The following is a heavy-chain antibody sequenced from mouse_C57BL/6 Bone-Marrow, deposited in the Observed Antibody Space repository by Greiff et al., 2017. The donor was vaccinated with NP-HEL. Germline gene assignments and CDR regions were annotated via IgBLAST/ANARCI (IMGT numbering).Heavy chain of an antibody. CDR1: CYTFTSYW. Sequence: VQLQQPGAELVMPGASVKLSCKASCYTFTSYWMHWVKQRPGQGLEWIGEIDPSDSYTNYNQKFKGKSTLTVDKSSSTAYMQLSSLTSEDSAVYYCARRGNYFYYAMDYWGQGTSVTVSS. V-gene: IGHV1-69*01. CDR3: ARRGNYFYYAMDY. D-gene: IGHD2-1*01. J-gene: IGHJ4*01. CDR2: IDPSDSYT.